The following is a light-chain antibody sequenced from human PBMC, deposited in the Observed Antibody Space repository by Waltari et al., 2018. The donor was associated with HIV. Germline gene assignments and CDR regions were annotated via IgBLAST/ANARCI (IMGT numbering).Light chain of an antibody. CDR1: SSNIGIDY. Sequence: QSVLTQPPSVSAAPGQKVTISCSRSSSNIGIDYVSWYQHVPGAAPRLLIYDNTKRPSGIPDRFSGSKSGTSATLAITGLQTGDEADYYCGTWDRTLGGGVFGGGTKLTVL. J-gene: IGLJ3*02. CDR3: GTWDRTLGGGV. CDR2: DNT. V-gene: IGLV1-51*01.